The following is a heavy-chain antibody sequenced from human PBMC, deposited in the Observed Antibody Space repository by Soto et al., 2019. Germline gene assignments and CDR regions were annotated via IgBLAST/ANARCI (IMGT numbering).Heavy chain of an antibody. V-gene: IGHV3-33*01. Sequence: GGSLRLSCAASGFTFSSYGMHWVRQAPGKGLEWVAVIWYDGSNKYYADSVKGRFTISRDNSKNTLYLQMNSLRAEDTAVYYCARDLAMTTFCMDVWGQGTTVTVSS. CDR1: GFTFSSYG. CDR2: IWYDGSNK. J-gene: IGHJ6*02. D-gene: IGHD4-17*01. CDR3: ARDLAMTTFCMDV.